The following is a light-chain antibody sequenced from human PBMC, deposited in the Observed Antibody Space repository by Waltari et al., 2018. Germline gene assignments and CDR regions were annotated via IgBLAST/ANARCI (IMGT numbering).Light chain of an antibody. CDR1: QSITNY. J-gene: IGKJ3*01. CDR2: AAS. Sequence: DIQMTQSPSSLSASVGDSVTITCRASQSITNYLNWYQQKPGKAPKLLIYAASRLQSGVPSRFSGSGFGTDFTLTTRNLQGEDFATYYCQQSDRTPLSFGPGTTVDIK. V-gene: IGKV1-39*01. CDR3: QQSDRTPLS.